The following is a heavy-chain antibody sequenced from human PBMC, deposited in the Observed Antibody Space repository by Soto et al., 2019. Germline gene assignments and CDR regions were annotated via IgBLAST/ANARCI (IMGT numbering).Heavy chain of an antibody. CDR1: GFSLSRSGVG. CDR3: AAAPHCSGGYCPGEYYYGMDV. CDR2: IYWNDDK. D-gene: IGHD2-15*01. V-gene: IGHV2-5*01. J-gene: IGHJ6*02. Sequence: QFTLKESGPTLVKPTQTLTLTCTCSGFSLSRSGVGVGWTRQSPGKALEWLAVIYWNDDKRYSPSLKSRLTITKDTYKKQVVLTMTNMDPTDTATYYCAAAPHCSGGYCPGEYYYGMDVWGRGTTVTVSS.